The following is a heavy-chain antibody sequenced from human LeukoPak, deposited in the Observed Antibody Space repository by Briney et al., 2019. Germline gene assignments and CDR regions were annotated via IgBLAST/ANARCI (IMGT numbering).Heavy chain of an antibody. CDR2: INPNSGGT. D-gene: IGHD3-10*01. Sequence: ASVKVSCKASGYNFTGYYMHWVRQAPGQGPEWMGWINPNSGGTNYAQKFQGRVTMTRDTSISTAYMELSRLRSDDTAVYYCAREMGRYYYGSGSRYFDYWGQGTLVTVSS. J-gene: IGHJ4*02. CDR3: AREMGRYYYGSGSRYFDY. V-gene: IGHV1-2*02. CDR1: GYNFTGYY.